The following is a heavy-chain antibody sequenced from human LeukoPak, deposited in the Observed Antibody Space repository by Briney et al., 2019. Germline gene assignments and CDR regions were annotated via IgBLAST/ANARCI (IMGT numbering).Heavy chain of an antibody. CDR3: ARGGMTRRKYFDY. Sequence: ASVKASCKASGYTFTSYDINWVRQATGQGLEWMGWMNPNSGNTGYAQKFQGRVTITRNTSISTAYMELSSLRSEDTAVYYCARGGMTRRKYFDYWGQGALVTVSS. V-gene: IGHV1-8*03. J-gene: IGHJ4*02. CDR2: MNPNSGNT. CDR1: GYTFTSYD.